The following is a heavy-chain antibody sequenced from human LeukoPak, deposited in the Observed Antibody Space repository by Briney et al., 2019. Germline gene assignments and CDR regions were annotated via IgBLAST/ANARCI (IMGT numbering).Heavy chain of an antibody. CDR2: IYYTGST. D-gene: IGHD3-22*01. V-gene: IGHV4-59*01. Sequence: PSETLSLTCTVSGGSMSSYYWSWIRQPPGKGLQWIGYIYYTGSTNYNPSLKSRVTISVDTSKNQFSLKLNSVTAADTALYYCARDYTMTHAFDIWGQGTLVTVSS. CDR3: ARDYTMTHAFDI. CDR1: GGSMSSYY. J-gene: IGHJ3*02.